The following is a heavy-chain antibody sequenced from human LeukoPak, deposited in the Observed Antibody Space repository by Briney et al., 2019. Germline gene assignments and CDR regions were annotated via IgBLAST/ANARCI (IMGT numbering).Heavy chain of an antibody. CDR2: ISGSGGST. J-gene: IGHJ3*02. CDR3: AKDVQKQYYYDSSGPSPSI. D-gene: IGHD3-22*01. V-gene: IGHV3-23*01. CDR1: GFIFSSYA. Sequence: PGGSLRLSCAASGFIFSSYAMNWVRQAPGKGLEWVSVISGSGGSTYYADSVKGRFTISRDNSKNTLYLQMNSLRAEDTAVYYCAKDVQKQYYYDSSGPSPSIWGQGTMVTVSS.